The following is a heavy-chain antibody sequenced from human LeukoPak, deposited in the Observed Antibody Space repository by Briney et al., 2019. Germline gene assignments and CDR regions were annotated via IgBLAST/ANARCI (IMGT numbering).Heavy chain of an antibody. CDR3: ARGFQCHGGCYFDAIDI. CDR2: ITGNGGTT. J-gene: IGHJ3*02. CDR1: GFSLSIYP. V-gene: IGHV3-64*04. Sequence: AGGSLRLSCVASGFSLSIYPMHWVRQAPGKGLEYVSAITGNGGTTYYANSVKGRFTISRDNSKNSLYLQINSLRADDTAVYYCARGFQCHGGCYFDAIDIWGQGTLVIVSS. D-gene: IGHD2-15*01.